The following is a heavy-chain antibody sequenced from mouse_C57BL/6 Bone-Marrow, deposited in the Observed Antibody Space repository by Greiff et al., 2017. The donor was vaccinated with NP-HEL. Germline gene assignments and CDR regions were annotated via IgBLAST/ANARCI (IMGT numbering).Heavy chain of an antibody. CDR2: IYPGGGYT. CDR1: GYTFTNYW. J-gene: IGHJ3*01. Sequence: QVQLQQSGAELVRPGTSVKMSCKASGYTFTNYWIGWAKQRPGHGLEWIGDIYPGGGYTNYNEKFKGKATLTAYKSSSTAYMQFSSLTSEDSAIYYCARSDGISPWFAYWGQGTLVTVSA. D-gene: IGHD1-1*01. CDR3: ARSDGISPWFAY. V-gene: IGHV1-63*01.